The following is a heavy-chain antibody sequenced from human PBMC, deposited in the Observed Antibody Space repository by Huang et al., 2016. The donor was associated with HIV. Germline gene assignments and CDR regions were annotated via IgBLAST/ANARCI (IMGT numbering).Heavy chain of an antibody. Sequence: VYGGSFSGYYWSWIRQSPGKGLEWIGEINHSGSTNYNPSLKSRLTISVDTSKNQFSLKLSSVTAADMAVYYCARERMMSWLDDHDAFDIWGQGTMVTVSS. V-gene: IGHV4-34*01. D-gene: IGHD1-1*01. J-gene: IGHJ3*02. CDR2: INHSGST. CDR3: ARERMMSWLDDHDAFDI. CDR1: GGSFSGYY.